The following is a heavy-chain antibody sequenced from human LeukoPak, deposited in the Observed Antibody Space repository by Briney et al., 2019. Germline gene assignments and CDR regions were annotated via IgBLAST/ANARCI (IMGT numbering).Heavy chain of an antibody. CDR3: EKARGYRSSWYSGPCLDF. CDR1: GFTFCTYA. V-gene: IGHV3-23*01. Sequence: GGSLTLSCAASGFTFCTYAMSWVRQAPGKGLEWVSIISCSGDSTYYADSVKGRFTISRHDSKNTMYLQMNSLRVEDTDTYLCEKARGYRSSWYSGPCLDFWGRGTLVTVPS. J-gene: IGHJ4*02. D-gene: IGHD6-13*01. CDR2: ISCSGDST.